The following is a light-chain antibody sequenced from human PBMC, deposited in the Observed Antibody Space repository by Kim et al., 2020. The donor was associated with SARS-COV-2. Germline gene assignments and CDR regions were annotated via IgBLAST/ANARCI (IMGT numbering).Light chain of an antibody. CDR2: AAS. V-gene: IGKV3D-15*01. J-gene: IGKJ2*01. CDR1: QTVNTM. Sequence: SVSPGGRATLSCRASQTVNTMFAWYQQKPGQAPRLLIFAASTRATGIPARFSGSGSGTEFTLTISSLQSEDFAVYHCQQYNNWPYTFGQGTKLEI. CDR3: QQYNNWPYT.